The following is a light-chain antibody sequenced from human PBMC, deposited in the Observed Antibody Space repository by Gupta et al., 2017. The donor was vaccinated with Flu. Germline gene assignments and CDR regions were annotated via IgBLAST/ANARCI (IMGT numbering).Light chain of an antibody. J-gene: IGKJ5*01. CDR3: QQYNSYPRT. CDR1: QGIGNY. V-gene: IGKV1-16*02. Sequence: PSSLSASVGDRVTITCRASQGIGNYLAWFQQKPGAAPKSLIYAASSLQSGVPSKFSGSVSATDFTLTISNLQPEDFATYYCQQYNSYPRTFGQGTXLEIK. CDR2: AAS.